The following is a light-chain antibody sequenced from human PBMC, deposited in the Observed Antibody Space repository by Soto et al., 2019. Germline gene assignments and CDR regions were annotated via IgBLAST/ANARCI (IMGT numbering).Light chain of an antibody. J-gene: IGKJ1*01. CDR2: DAS. V-gene: IGKV1-5*01. CDR1: QSISSW. Sequence: DIQMTQSPSTLSASVGDRVTITCRASQSISSWLAWYQQKPGKPPNLLIYDASNLESGVPSRFSGSGSGTEFPLTISSLQPADFATYYCQQYKSYSWTFGQGTKVEI. CDR3: QQYKSYSWT.